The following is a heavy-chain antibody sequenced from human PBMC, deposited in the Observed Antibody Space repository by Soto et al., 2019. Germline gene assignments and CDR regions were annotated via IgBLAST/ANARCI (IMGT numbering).Heavy chain of an antibody. CDR2: INPSGGST. J-gene: IGHJ3*02. V-gene: IGHV1-46*01. CDR1: GYTFTSYY. Sequence: QVQLVQSGAEVKKPGASVKVSCKASGYTFTSYYMHWVRQAPGQGLEWMGIINPSGGSTSYAQKFQGRVTMTRDTSTSTVYMELSSLRSEDTAVYYSARAHYYDSSDDAFDIWGQGTMVTVSS. D-gene: IGHD3-22*01. CDR3: ARAHYYDSSDDAFDI.